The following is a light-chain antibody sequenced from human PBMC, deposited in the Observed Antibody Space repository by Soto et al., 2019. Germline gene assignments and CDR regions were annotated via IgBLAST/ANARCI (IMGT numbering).Light chain of an antibody. Sequence: VLTQSPGTLSSSPGERATLSCRASQSVSSSYLAWYQQKPGQAPRLLIYGASSRATGIPDRFSGSGSGTDFTLTISRLEPEDFAVNYCQQYGSSLWTFGQGTKVDIK. V-gene: IGKV3-20*01. CDR2: GAS. CDR1: QSVSSSY. CDR3: QQYGSSLWT. J-gene: IGKJ1*01.